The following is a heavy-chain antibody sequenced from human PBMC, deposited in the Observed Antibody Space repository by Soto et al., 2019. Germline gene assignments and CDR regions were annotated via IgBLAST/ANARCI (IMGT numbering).Heavy chain of an antibody. V-gene: IGHV3-9*01. J-gene: IGHJ4*02. Sequence: EVQLVESGGGLLQPGKSLRLSCAASGFTFDDYAMHWVRQVPGKGLEWVSGLSWNSGTIDYADSVKGRFTISRDNAKNSLHLQMNSLKPEDTAFYYCAKAESSGWYYSLDYWGQGTLVTVSS. CDR3: AKAESSGWYYSLDY. CDR1: GFTFDDYA. CDR2: LSWNSGTI. D-gene: IGHD6-19*01.